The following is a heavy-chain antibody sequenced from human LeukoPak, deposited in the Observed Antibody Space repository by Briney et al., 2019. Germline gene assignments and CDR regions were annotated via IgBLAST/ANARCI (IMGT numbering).Heavy chain of an antibody. V-gene: IGHV1-18*01. CDR1: GYTFTSYG. CDR2: ISAYNGNT. Sequence: GASVKVSCKASGYTFTSYGISWVRQAPGQGLEWMGWISAYNGNTNYAQKLQGRVTMTTDTSTSTAYMELRSLRSDDTAVYYCARVYYYDSSGYYFLDYWGQGTLVTVSS. D-gene: IGHD3-22*01. J-gene: IGHJ4*02. CDR3: ARVYYYDSSGYYFLDY.